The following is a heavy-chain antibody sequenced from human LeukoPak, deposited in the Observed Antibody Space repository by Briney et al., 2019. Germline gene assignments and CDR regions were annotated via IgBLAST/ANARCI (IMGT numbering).Heavy chain of an antibody. CDR3: ARSGYDRFDVWFDP. CDR1: GGSISRYY. Sequence: SETLSLTCTVSGGSISRYYWTWIRQPPGKGLEWIGYIYYSGSTNYNPSLKSRVTISVDTSKNQFSLKLSSVTAADTAVYYCARSGYDRFDVWFDPWGQGTLVTVSS. D-gene: IGHD5-12*01. CDR2: IYYSGST. J-gene: IGHJ5*02. V-gene: IGHV4-59*08.